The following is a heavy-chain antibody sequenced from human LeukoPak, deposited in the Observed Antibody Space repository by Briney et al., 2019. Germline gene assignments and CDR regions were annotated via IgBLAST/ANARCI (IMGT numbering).Heavy chain of an antibody. CDR2: ISPNSGGT. D-gene: IGHD3-10*01. J-gene: IGHJ4*02. CDR1: GYTFTDYN. Sequence: ASVKVSCKASGYTFTDYNIHWVRQAPGQGLEWMGWISPNSGGTNYAQKFQGRVTMTRDTSITTAHMELSRLRSDDTAMYYCTVWFGELTHWGQGTLVTVPS. V-gene: IGHV1-2*02. CDR3: TVWFGELTH.